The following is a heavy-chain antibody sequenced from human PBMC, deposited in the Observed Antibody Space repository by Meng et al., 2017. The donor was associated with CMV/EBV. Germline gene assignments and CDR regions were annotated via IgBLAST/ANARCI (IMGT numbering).Heavy chain of an antibody. CDR3: ARVPAAKSSLYYYYGMDV. Sequence: ASVKVSCKASGYTFTSYYMHWVRQAPGQGLEWMGIINPSGGSTSYAQKFQGRVTMTRDTSMSTVYMELSSLRSEDTAVYYCARVPAAKSSLYYYYGMDVWGQGTTVTVSS. V-gene: IGHV1-46*01. CDR2: INPSGGST. CDR1: GYTFTSYY. D-gene: IGHD2-2*01. J-gene: IGHJ6*02.